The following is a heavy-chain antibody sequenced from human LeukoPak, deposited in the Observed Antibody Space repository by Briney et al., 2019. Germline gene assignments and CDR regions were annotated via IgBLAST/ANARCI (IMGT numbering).Heavy chain of an antibody. V-gene: IGHV5-51*01. CDR2: IYPGDSST. CDR3: ARHFYYGSGTPPPARADY. Sequence: GESLKISCKGSGYTFNSYWIGWVRQMPGKGLEWMGIIYPGDSSTRYSPSFQGQVTISADKSITTAYLQWSSLKASDTGMYYCARHFYYGSGTPPPARADYWGQGTLVTVSS. D-gene: IGHD3-10*01. CDR1: GYTFNSYW. J-gene: IGHJ4*02.